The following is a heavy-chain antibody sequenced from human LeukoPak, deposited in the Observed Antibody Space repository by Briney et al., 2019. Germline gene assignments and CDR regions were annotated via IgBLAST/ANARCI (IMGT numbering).Heavy chain of an antibody. V-gene: IGHV4-34*01. Sequence: PSETLSLTCVVYGGSFSGYYCSWIRQPPGKGLEWIGEINHSGSTNYNPSLKSRVTISVDTPKNQFSLKLSSVTAADTAVYYCAVAGRWELLPDYWGQGTLVTVSS. CDR2: INHSGST. J-gene: IGHJ4*02. CDR3: AVAGRWELLPDY. D-gene: IGHD1-26*01. CDR1: GGSFSGYY.